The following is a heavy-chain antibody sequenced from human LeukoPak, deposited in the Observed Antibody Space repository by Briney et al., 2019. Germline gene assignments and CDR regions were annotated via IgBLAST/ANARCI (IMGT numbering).Heavy chain of an antibody. CDR2: IYYTGTA. D-gene: IGHD5/OR15-5a*01. Sequence: SETLSLTCTVSGDSIGSGGNFWTWLRQHPGKGLEYIGYIYYTGTASYNPSLQSRFVMSVNTSTKQFSLRLSSVTAADTAVYFCAREGTHPVYDVWGPGILVTVSS. CDR1: GDSIGSGGNF. J-gene: IGHJ4*02. CDR3: AREGTHPVYDV. V-gene: IGHV4-31*03.